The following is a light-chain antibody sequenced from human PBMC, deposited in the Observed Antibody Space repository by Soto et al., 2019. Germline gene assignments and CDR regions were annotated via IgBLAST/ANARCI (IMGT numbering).Light chain of an antibody. J-gene: IGLJ1*01. CDR3: SSYTGGNPSYV. Sequence: QSVLAQPPSASGSPGQSVTISCTGTSSDVGGYDYVSWYQQHPGKASKLMIYEVTIRPSGVSDRFSGSKSGNTASLTVSGLQAEDEADYYCSSYTGGNPSYVFGTGTKVTVL. CDR1: SSDVGGYDY. CDR2: EVT. V-gene: IGLV2-8*01.